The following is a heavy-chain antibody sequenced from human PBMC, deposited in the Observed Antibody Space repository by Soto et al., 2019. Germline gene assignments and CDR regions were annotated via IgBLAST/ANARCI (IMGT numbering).Heavy chain of an antibody. CDR3: AREAV. V-gene: IGHV3-7*05. CDR2: IKQDGSEQ. Sequence: EVQLVESGGGLVQPGGSLRLSCAASGFTFSGYWMSWVRQAPGKGLEWVANIKQDGSEQFYVDSVKGRFTISRDNAKNSLYLQLNSLRAADTAVYYCAREAVWGQGTTVTVSS. J-gene: IGHJ6*02. CDR1: GFTFSGYW.